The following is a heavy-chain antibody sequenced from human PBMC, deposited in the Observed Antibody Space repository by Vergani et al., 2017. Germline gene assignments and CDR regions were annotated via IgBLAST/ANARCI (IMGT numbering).Heavy chain of an antibody. Sequence: QVQLVQSGAEVKKPGASVKVSCKASGYTFTGYYMHWVRQAPGQGLEWMGWINPNSGGTNYAQKFQGWVTMTRDTSISTAYMELRSLGSEDTAVYYCARGQGRYYDSSGYYLLGYWGQGTLVTVSS. J-gene: IGHJ4*02. CDR1: GYTFTGYY. CDR3: ARGQGRYYDSSGYYLLGY. V-gene: IGHV1-2*04. D-gene: IGHD3-22*01. CDR2: INPNSGGT.